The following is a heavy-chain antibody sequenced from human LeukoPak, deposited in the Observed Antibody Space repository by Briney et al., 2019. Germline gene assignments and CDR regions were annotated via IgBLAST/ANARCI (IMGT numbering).Heavy chain of an antibody. CDR3: ARGLEWLLYFGY. Sequence: KPSETLSLTCTVSGGSISSYYWSWIRQPPGKGLEWIGYIYYSGSTNYNPPLKSRVTISVDTSKNQFSLKLSSVTAADTAVYYCARGLEWLLYFGYWGQGTLVTVSS. D-gene: IGHD3-3*01. V-gene: IGHV4-59*01. CDR2: IYYSGST. J-gene: IGHJ4*02. CDR1: GGSISSYY.